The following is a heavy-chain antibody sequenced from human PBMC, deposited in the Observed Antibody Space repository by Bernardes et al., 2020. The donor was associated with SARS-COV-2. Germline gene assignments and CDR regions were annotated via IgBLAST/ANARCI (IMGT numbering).Heavy chain of an antibody. V-gene: IGHV3-7*02. J-gene: IGHJ4*02. Sequence: GGSLRLSCAASGFTFSSYWMSWVRQAPGKGLEWVANINQDGSEKYDVDSGKGRFTISRDNAKNSLYPQMNSLRAEDTAVYYCASQGLRRYCSGGSCYVYWGQGTLVTVSS. CDR3: ASQGLRRYCSGGSCYVY. CDR1: GFTFSSYW. CDR2: INQDGSEK. D-gene: IGHD2-15*01.